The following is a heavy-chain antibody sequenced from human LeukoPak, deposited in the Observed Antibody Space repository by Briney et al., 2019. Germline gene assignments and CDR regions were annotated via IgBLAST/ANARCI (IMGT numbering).Heavy chain of an antibody. J-gene: IGHJ4*02. CDR2: INWNGGST. CDR1: GFSFSGHW. D-gene: IGHD3-22*01. CDR3: ARAHDSSGYIFDY. V-gene: IGHV3-20*01. Sequence: GGSLRLSCTASGFSFSGHWMHWARQLPGKGLEWVSGINWNGGSTGYADSVKGRFTISRDNAKNSLYLQMNSLRAEDTALYHCARAHDSSGYIFDYWGQGTLVTVSS.